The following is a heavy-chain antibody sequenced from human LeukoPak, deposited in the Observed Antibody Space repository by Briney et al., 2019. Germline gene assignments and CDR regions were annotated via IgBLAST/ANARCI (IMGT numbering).Heavy chain of an antibody. CDR3: AREVDTVTTLFDY. V-gene: IGHV1-2*02. Sequence: ASVKVSCKTSGYTFTSYYMHWVRQAPGQGLEWMGWINPNSGGTNYAQKFQGRVTMTRDTSISTAYMELSRLRSDDTAVYYCAREVDTVTTLFDYWGQGTLVTVSS. CDR1: GYTFTSYY. J-gene: IGHJ4*02. CDR2: INPNSGGT. D-gene: IGHD4-17*01.